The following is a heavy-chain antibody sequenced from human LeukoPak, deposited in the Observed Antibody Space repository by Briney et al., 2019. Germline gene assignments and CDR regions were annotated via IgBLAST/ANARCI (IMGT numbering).Heavy chain of an antibody. Sequence: PGGSLRLSCAASGFTFSSYSMNWVRQAPGKGLKWVSSITSSSTYIYYADSVKGRFTISRDNAKNSLYLQMNSLRAEDTAVYYCARAGFVGGFDYWGQGTLVTVSS. CDR2: ITSSSTYI. V-gene: IGHV3-21*01. J-gene: IGHJ4*02. D-gene: IGHD3-10*01. CDR1: GFTFSSYS. CDR3: ARAGFVGGFDY.